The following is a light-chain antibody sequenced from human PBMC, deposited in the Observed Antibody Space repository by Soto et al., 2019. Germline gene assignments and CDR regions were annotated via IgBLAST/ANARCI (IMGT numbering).Light chain of an antibody. J-gene: IGKJ1*01. V-gene: IGKV3-15*01. CDR1: QSVTGD. Sequence: EIVMTQSPATLSVSPGESATLSCRASQSVTGDLAWYQQKPGQAPRLLIYRASTRAAGIPARFSGSGSGTDFTLTISSLQSEDFAVYYCQHYDNWPWTFGQGTNVEIK. CDR3: QHYDNWPWT. CDR2: RAS.